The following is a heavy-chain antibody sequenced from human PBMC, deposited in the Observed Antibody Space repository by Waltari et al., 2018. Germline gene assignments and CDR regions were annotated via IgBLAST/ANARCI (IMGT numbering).Heavy chain of an antibody. V-gene: IGHV3-30*02. Sequence: QVKLVQSGGGVVQPGGSLRPSCSGSDFRFASYGLPWVRPAPGKGLESVAYLHYDESYRDYADSVKGRFTISRDTSENTLFLQMNNLRPEDTAIYYCVRGPHTRAGGFDPWGQGTLVTVSS. CDR2: LHYDESYR. CDR3: VRGPHTRAGGFDP. J-gene: IGHJ5*02. CDR1: DFRFASYG.